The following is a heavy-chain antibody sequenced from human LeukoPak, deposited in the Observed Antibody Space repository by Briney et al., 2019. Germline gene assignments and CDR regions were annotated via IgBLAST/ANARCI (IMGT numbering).Heavy chain of an antibody. J-gene: IGHJ5*02. CDR2: IYYSGST. CDR1: GGSISSYY. Sequence: SETLSLTCTVSGGSISSYYWSWIRQPPGKGLEWIGYIYYSGSTNYNPSLKSRVTISVDTSKNQSSLKLSSVTAADTAVYYCARDLPLRGWFDPWGQGTLVTVSS. D-gene: IGHD5/OR15-5a*01. CDR3: ARDLPLRGWFDP. V-gene: IGHV4-59*01.